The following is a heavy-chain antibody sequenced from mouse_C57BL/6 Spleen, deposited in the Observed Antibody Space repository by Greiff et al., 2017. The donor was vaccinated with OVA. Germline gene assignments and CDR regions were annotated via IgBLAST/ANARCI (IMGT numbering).Heavy chain of an antibody. CDR3: ARSKDYSNLYWYFDV. D-gene: IGHD2-5*01. J-gene: IGHJ1*03. CDR2: ISSGSSTI. Sequence: EVQGVESGGGLVKPGGSLKLSCAASGFTFSDYGMHWVRQAPEKGLEWVAYISSGSSTIYYADTVKGRFTISRDNAKNTLFLQMTSLRSEDTAMYYCARSKDYSNLYWYFDVWGTGTTVTVSS. CDR1: GFTFSDYG. V-gene: IGHV5-17*01.